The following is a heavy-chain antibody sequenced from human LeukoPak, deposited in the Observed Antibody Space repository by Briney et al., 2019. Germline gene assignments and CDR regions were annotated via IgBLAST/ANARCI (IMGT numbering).Heavy chain of an antibody. V-gene: IGHV3-48*01. J-gene: IGHJ4*02. CDR3: AKSGYNRFDY. Sequence: GGSLRLSCAASGFTLSSYAMSWVRQAPGKGLEWVSYISSSSSTIYYADSVKGRFTISRDNSKNTLYLQMNSLRAEDTAVYYCAKSGYNRFDYWGQGTLVTVSS. CDR2: ISSSSSTI. D-gene: IGHD5-24*01. CDR1: GFTLSSYA.